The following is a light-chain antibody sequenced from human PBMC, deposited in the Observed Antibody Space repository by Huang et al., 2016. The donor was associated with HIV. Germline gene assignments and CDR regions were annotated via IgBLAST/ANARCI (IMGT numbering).Light chain of an antibody. CDR3: MQTLQTPLT. J-gene: IGKJ4*01. CDR2: LGS. CDR1: QSLLQSNGYTY. V-gene: IGKV2-28*01. Sequence: DIVMTQSPLSLPVTPGEPASISCRSSQSLLQSNGYTYLDWYLQKPGQSPQLLVYLGSDRASGVPDRFSGSGSGTAFTLKISRVEAEDVGVYYCMQTLQTPLTFGGGTKVEIK.